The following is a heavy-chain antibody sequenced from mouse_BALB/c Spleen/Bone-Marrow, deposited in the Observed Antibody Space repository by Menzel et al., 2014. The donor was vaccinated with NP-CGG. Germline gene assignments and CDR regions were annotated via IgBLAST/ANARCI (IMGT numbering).Heavy chain of an antibody. Sequence: QVQLQQSGAELVKPGASVKMSCKAFGYTFTTYPIEWMKQNHGKSLEWIGNFHPYNDDTKYNEKFKGKAKLTVEKSSSTSFLEVGRLTSDGAGDYYGTRGGGFAYWGQGTLVTVSA. CDR2: FHPYNDDT. J-gene: IGHJ3*01. CDR3: TRGGGFAY. V-gene: IGHV1-47*01. CDR1: GYTFTTYP.